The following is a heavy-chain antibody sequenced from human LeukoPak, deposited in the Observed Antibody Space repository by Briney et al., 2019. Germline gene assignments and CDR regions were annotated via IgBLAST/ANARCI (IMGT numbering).Heavy chain of an antibody. J-gene: IGHJ5*02. CDR2: INHSGST. D-gene: IGHD5-18*01. CDR3: ARGHRYSYGPNWFDP. V-gene: IGHV4-34*01. Sequence: PSETLSLTCAVYGGSFSGYYWSWIRQPPGKGLEWIGEINHSGSTNYNPSLKSQVTISVDTSKNQFSLKLSSVTAADTAVYYCARGHRYSYGPNWFDPWGQGTLVTVSS. CDR1: GGSFSGYY.